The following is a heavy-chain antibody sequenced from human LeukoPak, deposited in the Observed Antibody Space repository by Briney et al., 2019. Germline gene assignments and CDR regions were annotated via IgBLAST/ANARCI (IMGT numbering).Heavy chain of an antibody. J-gene: IGHJ4*02. V-gene: IGHV3-7*01. CDR1: GFSFSNHY. Sequence: PGGSLRLSCAASGFSFSNHYMRCIRQAPGKGLEGVANINEDGSNKWHLGSVKGRFTVSRDNARNALYLQMNSLRAEDTAVYCCTRVIVAVAGYFDYLDFWGQGALVTVSS. CDR3: TRVIVAVAGYFDYLDF. D-gene: IGHD6-19*01. CDR2: INEDGSNK.